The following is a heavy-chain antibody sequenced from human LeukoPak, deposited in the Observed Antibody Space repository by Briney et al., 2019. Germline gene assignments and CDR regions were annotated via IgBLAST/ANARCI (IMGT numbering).Heavy chain of an antibody. CDR2: IRSTANSYPP. J-gene: IGHJ4*02. Sequence: GVSLRLSRAASGLTLSGYAMHWVRQPSAKGLEWVDRIRSTANSYPPAYAPSVNGRFTISRDDSKNTAYLQLKSLKTEGPAVYYGTRRVDVAVADTLPFHYWGRGTRVTVSS. CDR3: TRRVDVAVADTLPFHY. CDR1: GLTLSGYA. V-gene: IGHV3-73*01. D-gene: IGHD6-19*01.